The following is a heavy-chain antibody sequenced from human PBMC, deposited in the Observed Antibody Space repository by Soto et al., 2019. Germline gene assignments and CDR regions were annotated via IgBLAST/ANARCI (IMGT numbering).Heavy chain of an antibody. D-gene: IGHD2-15*01. Sequence: SETLSLTCTVSGGSISSYYWSWIRQPPGKGLEWIGYIYYSGSANYNPSLKSRVTISVDTSKNQFSLKLSSVTAADTAVYYCARADLLAGYHSVYFDYWGQGTLVTVSS. CDR3: ARADLLAGYHSVYFDY. CDR2: IYYSGSA. J-gene: IGHJ4*02. V-gene: IGHV4-59*01. CDR1: GGSISSYY.